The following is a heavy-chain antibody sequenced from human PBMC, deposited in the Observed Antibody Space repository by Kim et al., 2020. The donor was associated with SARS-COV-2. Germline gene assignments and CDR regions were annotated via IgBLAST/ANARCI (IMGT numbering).Heavy chain of an antibody. D-gene: IGHD6-19*01. J-gene: IGHJ4*02. CDR1: GFTFDDYG. CDR2: INWNGGST. V-gene: IGHV3-20*04. CDR3: ARLGSSGWYPFYFDF. Sequence: GGSLRLSCAASGFTFDDYGMSWVRQAPGKGLEWVSGINWNGGSTGYADSVKGRFTISIDNAKNSLYLQMNSLRAEDTALYYCARLGSSGWYPFYFDFWGQGTLVTVSS.